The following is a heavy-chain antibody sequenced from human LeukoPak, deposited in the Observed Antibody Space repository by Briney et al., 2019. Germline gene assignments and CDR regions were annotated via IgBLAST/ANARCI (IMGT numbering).Heavy chain of an antibody. CDR3: ATDLVLMVYARGWFDP. Sequence: SETLSLTCTVSGGSISSSGYYWGWIRQPPGKGLEWIGSIYYSGSTYYNPSLKSRVTMSVDTSKNQFSLRLSSVTAADTAVYYCATDLVLMVYARGWFDPWGQGTLVTVSS. V-gene: IGHV4-39*07. CDR1: GGSISSSGYY. J-gene: IGHJ5*02. D-gene: IGHD2-8*01. CDR2: IYYSGST.